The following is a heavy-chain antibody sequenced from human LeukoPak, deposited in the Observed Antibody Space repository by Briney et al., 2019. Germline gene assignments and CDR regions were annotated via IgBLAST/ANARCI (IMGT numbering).Heavy chain of an antibody. V-gene: IGHV3-64*02. D-gene: IGHD3/OR15-3a*01. CDR3: ARDPERAIFGLVSVTDF. Sequence: PGGSLRLSCAGSGFYFTNHAMHWVRQAPGKGLEYVAAISSNGDSTYYADSVKGRFSISRDNSKNTLYLQMGSLGVEDMGVYYCARDPERAIFGLVSVTDFWGRGTLVTVSS. CDR2: ISSNGDST. J-gene: IGHJ4*02. CDR1: GFYFTNHA.